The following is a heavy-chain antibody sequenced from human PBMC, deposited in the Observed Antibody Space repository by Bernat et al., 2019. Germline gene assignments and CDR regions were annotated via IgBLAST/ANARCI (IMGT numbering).Heavy chain of an antibody. CDR1: GFTFSSYA. J-gene: IGHJ4*02. V-gene: IGHV3-30-3*01. CDR3: AKAGLYYYDSSGYYGLGALPDY. Sequence: QVQLVESGGGVVQPGRSLRLSCAASGFTFSSYAMHWVRQAPGKGLEWVAVISYDGSNKYYADSVKGRFTISRDNSKNTLYLQMNSLRAEDTAVYYCAKAGLYYYDSSGYYGLGALPDYWGQGTLVTVSS. D-gene: IGHD3-22*01. CDR2: ISYDGSNK.